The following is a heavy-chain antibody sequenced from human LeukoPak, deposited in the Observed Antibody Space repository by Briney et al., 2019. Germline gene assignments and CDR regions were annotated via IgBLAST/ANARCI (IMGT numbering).Heavy chain of an antibody. D-gene: IGHD2-15*01. CDR2: ISSTGGTI. CDR1: GFTFRNYL. CDR3: ARGYSRAAFDI. V-gene: IGHV3-48*01. J-gene: IGHJ3*02. Sequence: GGSLRLSCVASGFTFRNYLMNWVRQAPGKGLEWVSFISSTGGTIYYADSVKGRFTVSRDNDKNSLLLQMNSLRAEDTALYYCARGYSRAAFDIWGQGTMVTVSS.